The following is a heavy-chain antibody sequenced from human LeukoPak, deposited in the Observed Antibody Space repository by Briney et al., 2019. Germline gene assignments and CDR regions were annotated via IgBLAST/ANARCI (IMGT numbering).Heavy chain of an antibody. J-gene: IGHJ4*02. CDR2: IYYSGST. Sequence: SETLSLTCTVSGGSISSYYWSWIRQPPGKGLEWIGYIYYSGSTNYNPSLKSRVTISVDTSKNQFSLKLSPVTAADTAVYYCARVGYDILTGYVFDYWGQGTLVTVSS. CDR3: ARVGYDILTGYVFDY. D-gene: IGHD3-9*01. V-gene: IGHV4-59*01. CDR1: GGSISSYY.